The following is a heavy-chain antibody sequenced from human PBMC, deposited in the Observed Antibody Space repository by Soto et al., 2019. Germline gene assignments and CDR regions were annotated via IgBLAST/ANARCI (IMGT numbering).Heavy chain of an antibody. D-gene: IGHD6-13*01. J-gene: IGHJ4*02. CDR2: IYAGGST. CDR3: ARGTWGISWPNYFDY. V-gene: IGHV3-53*01. Sequence: GGSLRLSCTAPGFSVNSNYVSWVRQAPGKGLEWVSVIYAGGSTSYADSVKGRFTISRDNSKNTLYLQMNYLRAEDTAVYYCARGTWGISWPNYFDYWGQGVLVTVSS. CDR1: GFSVNSNY.